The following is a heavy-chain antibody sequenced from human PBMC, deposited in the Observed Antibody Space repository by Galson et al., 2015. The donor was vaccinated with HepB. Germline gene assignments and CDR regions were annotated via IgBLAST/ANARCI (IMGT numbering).Heavy chain of an antibody. CDR1: GFIFSKYA. J-gene: IGHJ4*02. D-gene: IGHD6-25*01. CDR3: GKCTSRSGCFGLHLEY. CDR2: ISGGAGDT. Sequence: SLRLSCAASGFIFSKYAMHWVRQAPGKGLGWVSIISGGAGDTYSKYAASVKGRFAISRDNSKNILYLEMNSLRDEDTAVYYCGKCTSRSGCFGLHLEYWGQGTLVTVSS. V-gene: IGHV3-23*01.